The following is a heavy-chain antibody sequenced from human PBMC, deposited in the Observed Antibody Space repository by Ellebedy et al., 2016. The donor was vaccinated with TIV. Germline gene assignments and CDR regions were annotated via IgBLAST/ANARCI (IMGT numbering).Heavy chain of an antibody. V-gene: IGHV4-39*01. J-gene: IGHJ4*02. CDR1: GGSISSSSYS. D-gene: IGHD4-11*01. Sequence: MPSETLSLTCTVSGGSISSSSYSWGWIRQPPGKGLAWIGSINYSVSTFYNPTLKSRVTISEDTSKNQFSLRLSSVTAADTSVYYCARQQYVASLIDYWGQGILVAVSS. CDR2: INYSVST. CDR3: ARQQYVASLIDY.